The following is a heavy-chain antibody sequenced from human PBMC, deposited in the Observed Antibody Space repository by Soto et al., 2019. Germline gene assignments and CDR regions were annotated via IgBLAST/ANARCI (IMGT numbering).Heavy chain of an antibody. CDR3: AKDLLGPGRAYGMDV. J-gene: IGHJ6*02. D-gene: IGHD7-27*01. Sequence: QVQLVESGGGVVQPGRSLRLSCAASGFTFSSYGMHWVRQAPGKGLEGVAVISYYGSNKYYADSVKGRFTISRDNSKNTLYMQMNSLRAEDTAVYYCAKDLLGPGRAYGMDVWGQGTTVTVSS. CDR1: GFTFSSYG. CDR2: ISYYGSNK. V-gene: IGHV3-30*18.